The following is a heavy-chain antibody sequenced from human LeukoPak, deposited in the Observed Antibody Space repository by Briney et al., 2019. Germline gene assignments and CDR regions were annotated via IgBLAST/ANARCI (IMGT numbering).Heavy chain of an antibody. CDR3: ARVERGGLRRAFDI. J-gene: IGHJ3*02. D-gene: IGHD4-17*01. CDR2: ISSSGSTI. CDR1: GFTFSDYY. V-gene: IGHV3-11*01. Sequence: GGSLRLSCAAPGFTFSDYYMSWIRQAPGKGLEWVSYISSSGSTIYYADSVKGRFTISRDNAKNSLYLQMNSLRAEDTAVYYCARVERGGLRRAFDIWGQGTMVTVSS.